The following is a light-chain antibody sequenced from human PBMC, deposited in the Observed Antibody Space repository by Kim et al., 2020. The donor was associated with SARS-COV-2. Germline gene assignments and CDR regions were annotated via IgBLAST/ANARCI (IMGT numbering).Light chain of an antibody. V-gene: IGKV3-15*01. J-gene: IGKJ4*01. CDR3: QQYNNWPPLT. CDR2: GAS. Sequence: SPGERATLSCRASQSVSSNLAWYQQKPGQAPRLLIYGASTRATGIPARFSCSGSGTEFTLTISSLQSEDFAVYYCQQYNNWPPLTFGGGTKVDIK. CDR1: QSVSSN.